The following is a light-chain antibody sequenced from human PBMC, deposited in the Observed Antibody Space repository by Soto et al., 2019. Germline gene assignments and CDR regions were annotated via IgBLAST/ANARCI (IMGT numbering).Light chain of an antibody. CDR3: QQYNNWPPL. CDR1: QSVSSN. J-gene: IGKJ4*01. V-gene: IGKV3-15*01. CDR2: GAS. Sequence: ERVMTQSPATLSVSPGERATLSCRASQSVSSNLAWYQQKPGQAPRLLIYGASTRATGIPARFSGSGSGTEFILTISSLQSEDFAVYYCQQYNNWPPLFGGGTKVEIK.